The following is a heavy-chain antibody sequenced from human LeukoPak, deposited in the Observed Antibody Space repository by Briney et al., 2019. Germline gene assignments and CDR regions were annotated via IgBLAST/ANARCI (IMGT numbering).Heavy chain of an antibody. CDR2: IYHSGST. CDR3: ARWVSGFDP. V-gene: IGHV4-38-2*02. J-gene: IGHJ5*02. Sequence: SKTLSLTCTVSGYSISSGYYWGWIRQPPGKGLEWIGYIYHSGSTYYNPSLKSRVTISVDRSKNQFSLKLSSVTAADTAVYYCARWVSGFDPWGQGTLVTVSS. D-gene: IGHD1-26*01. CDR1: GYSISSGYY.